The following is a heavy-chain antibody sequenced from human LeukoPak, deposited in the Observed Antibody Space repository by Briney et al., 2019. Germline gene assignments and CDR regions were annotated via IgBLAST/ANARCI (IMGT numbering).Heavy chain of an antibody. CDR3: AKGLEQQLVLGWFDP. V-gene: IGHV3-23*01. CDR1: GFTFSSYA. J-gene: IGHJ5*02. D-gene: IGHD6-13*01. CDR2: TSGSGGST. Sequence: GGSLRLSCAASGFTFSSYAMSWVRQAPGKGLEWVSATSGSGGSTYYADSVKGRFTISRDNSKNTLYLQMNSLRAEDTAVYYWAKGLEQQLVLGWFDPWGQGTLVTVPS.